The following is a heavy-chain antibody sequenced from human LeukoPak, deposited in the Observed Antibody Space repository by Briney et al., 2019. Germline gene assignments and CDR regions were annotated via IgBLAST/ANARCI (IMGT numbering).Heavy chain of an antibody. V-gene: IGHV3-30*03. D-gene: IGHD1-26*01. CDR3: ARDENRWELLYYYYGMDV. J-gene: IGHJ6*02. CDR2: ISYDGSNK. CDR1: GFTFSSYG. Sequence: GGSLRLSCAASGFTFSSYGMHWVRQAPGKGLEWVAVISYDGSNKYYADSVKGRFTISRDNAKNSLYLQMNSLRAEDTAVYYCARDENRWELLYYYYGMDVWGQGTTVTVSS.